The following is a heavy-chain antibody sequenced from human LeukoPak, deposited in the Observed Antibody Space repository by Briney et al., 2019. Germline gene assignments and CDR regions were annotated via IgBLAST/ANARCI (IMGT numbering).Heavy chain of an antibody. CDR3: AREGIQYGHDTVGI. D-gene: IGHD4-11*01. V-gene: IGHV1-69*06. CDR2: LIPIFGTA. J-gene: IGHJ3*02. CDR1: GGTFSSYA. Sequence: SVKVSCKASGGTFSSYAISWVRHAPGQGVEWMGGLIPIFGTANYTQKFQGRVTITADKSTSTAYMELSSLRSEEPAVYSCAREGIQYGHDTVGIWGEETMVTVSS.